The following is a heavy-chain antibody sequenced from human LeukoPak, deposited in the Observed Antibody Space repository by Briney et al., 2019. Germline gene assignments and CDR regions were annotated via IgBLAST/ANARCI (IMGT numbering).Heavy chain of an antibody. D-gene: IGHD7-27*01. CDR2: IYYSGST. Sequence: SETLSLTCSVSGGSISSHYWNWIRQPPGKGLEWIGHIYYSGSTTYNPSLKSRVTISVDTSKNQFSLKLNSVTAADTAVYYCARDLSNWGFDSWGQGTLVTVSS. J-gene: IGHJ4*02. V-gene: IGHV4-59*11. CDR1: GGSISSHY. CDR3: ARDLSNWGFDS.